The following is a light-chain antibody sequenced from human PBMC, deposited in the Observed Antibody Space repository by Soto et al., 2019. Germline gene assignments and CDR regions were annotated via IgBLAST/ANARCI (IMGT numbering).Light chain of an antibody. V-gene: IGKV1-12*02. Sequence: DIQMTQSPSSVSASVGDRVTITCRASQGISVWLAWYQQKPGKAPKLLIYSASRLQNGVPARFSGSGSGTDFILTISILQPEVFATYYCQQADSFPFTFGQGPRLEIK. J-gene: IGKJ5*01. CDR3: QQADSFPFT. CDR1: QGISVW. CDR2: SAS.